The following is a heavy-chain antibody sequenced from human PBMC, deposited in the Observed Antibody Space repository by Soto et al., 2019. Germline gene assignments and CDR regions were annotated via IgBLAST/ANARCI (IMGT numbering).Heavy chain of an antibody. CDR3: AKSLYYYDSSGSTFDY. J-gene: IGHJ4*02. V-gene: IGHV3-30*18. CDR1: GFTFSSYG. D-gene: IGHD3-22*01. CDR2: ISYDGSNK. Sequence: VGSLRLSCAASGFTFSSYGMHWVRQAPGKGLEWVAVISYDGSNKYYADSVKGRFTISRDNSKNTLYLQMNSLRAEDTAVYYCAKSLYYYDSSGSTFDYWGQGTLVTVSS.